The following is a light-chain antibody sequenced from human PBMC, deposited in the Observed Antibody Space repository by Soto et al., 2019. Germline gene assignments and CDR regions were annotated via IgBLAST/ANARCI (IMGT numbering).Light chain of an antibody. J-gene: IGKJ3*01. CDR3: QRYHRARLT. CDR2: AAS. Sequence: DIQMTQSPSSLSASVGDRVTMTCRASQDIRNYVAWYQQKPGEVPKLLIYAASTLQSGVPARFSGGGFGTDFTLTISSLRPEDVATYYCQRYHRARLTCGPGTKVDLK. CDR1: QDIRNY. V-gene: IGKV1-27*01.